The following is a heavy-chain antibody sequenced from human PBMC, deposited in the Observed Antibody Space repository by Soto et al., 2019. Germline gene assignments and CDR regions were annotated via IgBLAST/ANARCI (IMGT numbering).Heavy chain of an antibody. D-gene: IGHD6-6*01. Sequence: PGGSLRLSCAASGFTFSGSAMHWVRQASGKGLEWVGRIRSKANSYATAYAASVKGRFTISRDDSKNTAYLQMNSLKTEDTAVYYCTTLTLEYSSSSPPFDYWGQGTLVTVSS. V-gene: IGHV3-73*01. CDR1: GFTFSGSA. J-gene: IGHJ4*02. CDR2: IRSKANSYAT. CDR3: TTLTLEYSSSSPPFDY.